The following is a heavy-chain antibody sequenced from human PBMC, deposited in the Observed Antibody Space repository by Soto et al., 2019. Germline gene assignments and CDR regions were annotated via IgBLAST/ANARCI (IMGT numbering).Heavy chain of an antibody. CDR2: FRTGGDDGTT. CDR1: GFTFSSYS. V-gene: IGHV3-23*01. Sequence: EVQLLESGGGLVQPGGSLRLSCAASGFTFSSYSMSWVRQAPGKGLEWVSGFRTGGDDGTTYYADSVKGRFTISRDNSKNTLFMQMNSLGAEDTALYYCAKKVNSGPGSQYFDYWGQGTLVTVSS. D-gene: IGHD3-10*01. J-gene: IGHJ4*02. CDR3: AKKVNSGPGSQYFDY.